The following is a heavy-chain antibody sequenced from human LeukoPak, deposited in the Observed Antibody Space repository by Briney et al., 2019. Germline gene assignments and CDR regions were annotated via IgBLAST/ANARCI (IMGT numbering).Heavy chain of an antibody. V-gene: IGHV4-30-2*01. CDR3: AASSGGSGTYFDH. CDR2: IYHSGTT. CDR1: GGSISSGGYS. Sequence: SQTLSLTCAVSGGSISSGGYSWTWIRQPPGKGLEWIGYIYHSGTTYYNPSLKSRVTISVDRSKNQFSLRLSSVTAADTAVYYCAASSGGSGTYFDHWGQGALVIVS. D-gene: IGHD3-10*01. J-gene: IGHJ4*02.